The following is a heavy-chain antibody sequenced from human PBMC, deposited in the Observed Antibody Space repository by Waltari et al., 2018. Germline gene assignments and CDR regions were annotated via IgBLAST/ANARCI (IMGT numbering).Heavy chain of an antibody. D-gene: IGHD7-27*01. CDR2: FYSSEYI. J-gene: IGHJ4*02. V-gene: IGHV4-61*02. CDR1: GDSITSNSFY. Sequence: SGDSITSNSFYWNWVRQPAGKGLEWIGRFYSSEYINYNPSLKSRVTISRDTSKKQFFLKLTSVTAADTAFYYCAREVTKVELGRRLPHFFDSWGQGTLVTVSS. CDR3: AREVTKVELGRRLPHFFDS.